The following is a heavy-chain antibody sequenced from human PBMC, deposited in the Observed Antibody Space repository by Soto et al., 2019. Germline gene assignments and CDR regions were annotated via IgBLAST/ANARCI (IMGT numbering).Heavy chain of an antibody. J-gene: IGHJ4*02. CDR2: ISAYNGNT. V-gene: IGHV1-18*01. CDR3: ARDTHIVVVPAALEGFDY. CDR1: GYTFTSYG. D-gene: IGHD2-2*01. Sequence: ASVKVSGKASGYTFTSYGISWVRQAPGQGLEWMGWISAYNGNTNYAQKLQGRVTMTTDTYTSTAYMELRSLRYDDTAVYYCARDTHIVVVPAALEGFDYWGQGTLVTVSS.